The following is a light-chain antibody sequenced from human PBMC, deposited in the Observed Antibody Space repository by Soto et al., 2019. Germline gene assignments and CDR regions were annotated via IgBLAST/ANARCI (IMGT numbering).Light chain of an antibody. CDR3: QQLNSYPIT. V-gene: IGKV1-9*01. CDR1: KGISSY. J-gene: IGKJ5*01. Sequence: DIQLTHAPSFLSASVGDRVTINCRASKGISSYLAWYQQKPGKAPKLLIYAASTLQSGVPSRFSGSGSGTEFTLTISRLQPEDFATYYCQQLNSYPITFGQGTRLEIK. CDR2: AAS.